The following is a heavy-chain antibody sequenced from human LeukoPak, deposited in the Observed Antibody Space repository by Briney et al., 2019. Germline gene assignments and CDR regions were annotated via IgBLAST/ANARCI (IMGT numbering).Heavy chain of an antibody. D-gene: IGHD1-14*01. CDR1: GYTFTSYY. CDR3: ARAPGRETDFDY. CDR2: IDPSGGST. V-gene: IGHV1-46*01. J-gene: IGHJ4*02. Sequence: GASVKVSCKASGYTFTSYYMHWVRQAPGQGLEWMGIIDPSGGSTSYAQKFQGRVTMTRDTSTSTVYMELSSLRSEDTAVYYCARAPGRETDFDYWGQGTLVTVSS.